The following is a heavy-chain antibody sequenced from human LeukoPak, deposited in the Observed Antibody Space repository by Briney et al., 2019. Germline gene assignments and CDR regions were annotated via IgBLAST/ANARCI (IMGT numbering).Heavy chain of an antibody. CDR2: ITGSTGST. D-gene: IGHD1-26*01. J-gene: IGHJ4*02. CDR3: AKRYSGSSGLYDFDY. Sequence: GGSLRLSCAASGFTFSSYAMTWVRQPPGKGLEGVSSITGSTGSTYYADSVKGRFTISRDNSKNTLYLQMNSLRAEDTAVYYCAKRYSGSSGLYDFDYWGQGTLVTVSS. CDR1: GFTFSSYA. V-gene: IGHV3-23*01.